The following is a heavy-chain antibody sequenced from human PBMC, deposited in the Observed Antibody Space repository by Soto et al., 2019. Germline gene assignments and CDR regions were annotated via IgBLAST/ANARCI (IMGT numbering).Heavy chain of an antibody. Sequence: ASGRVSCKASGYTFTSYYMHWVRQAPGQGLEWMGIINPSGGSTSYAQKFQGRVTMTRDTSTSTVYMELSSLRSEDTAVYYCATPTPLRGAMITNINFDFWGEGTPVTVYS. CDR2: INPSGGST. V-gene: IGHV1-46*01. CDR1: GYTFTSYY. J-gene: IGHJ4*02. D-gene: IGHD3-10*01. CDR3: ATPTPLRGAMITNINFDF.